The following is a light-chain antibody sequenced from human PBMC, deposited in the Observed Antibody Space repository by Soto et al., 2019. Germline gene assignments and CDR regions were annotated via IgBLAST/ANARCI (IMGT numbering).Light chain of an antibody. Sequence: EIVLTQSPATLSLSPGERATLSCRASQSVSSYLAWYQQKPGQAPRLLIYDASNRATGIPARFSGSGSGTDFTLTISSXEPEDFAVYYCQQRRNWPPTFGQATKV. V-gene: IGKV3-11*01. CDR1: QSVSSY. CDR2: DAS. J-gene: IGKJ1*01. CDR3: QQRRNWPPT.